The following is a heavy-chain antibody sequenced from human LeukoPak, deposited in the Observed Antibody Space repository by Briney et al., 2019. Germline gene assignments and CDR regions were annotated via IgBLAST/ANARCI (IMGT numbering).Heavy chain of an antibody. CDR3: AKTSVSSGWPELFDF. D-gene: IGHD6-19*01. V-gene: IGHV3-23*01. CDR2: ISGSGANT. J-gene: IGHJ4*02. CDR1: EFTFDSYA. Sequence: PGGSLRLSCAASEFTFDSYAMNWVRQAPGKGLEWVSAISGSGANTYYANSVKGRFTISRDNSKSTPFLQMDSLRAEDTAIYYCAKTSVSSGWPELFDFWGQGTLVTVSS.